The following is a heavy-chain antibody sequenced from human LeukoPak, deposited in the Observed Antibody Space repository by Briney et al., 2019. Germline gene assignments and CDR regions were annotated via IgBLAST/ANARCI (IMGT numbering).Heavy chain of an antibody. CDR3: AINHRDGYSELGY. J-gene: IGHJ4*02. Sequence: GGSLRLSCAASGFTFSSYSMNWVRQAPGKGLEWVSSISGSNSSIYYADSVKGRFTISRDNAKNSLYLQMNSLRVEDTAVYYCAINHRDGYSELGYWGQGTLVTVSS. D-gene: IGHD5-24*01. CDR2: ISGSNSSI. V-gene: IGHV3-21*01. CDR1: GFTFSSYS.